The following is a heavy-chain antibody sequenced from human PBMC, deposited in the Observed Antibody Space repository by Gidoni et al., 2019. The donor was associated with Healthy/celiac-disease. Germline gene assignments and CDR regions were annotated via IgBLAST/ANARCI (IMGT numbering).Heavy chain of an antibody. Sequence: HVQLVESGGCVVQPGRSLRLSCAASLFTFSSYGMNWVRQAPGKGLDGVAVISYDGSNKYYADSVKGRFTISRDNSKNTLYLQMNSLRAEDTAVYYCAKAVGYSSGWTPDYWGQGTLVTVSS. J-gene: IGHJ4*02. V-gene: IGHV3-30*18. D-gene: IGHD6-19*01. CDR3: AKAVGYSSGWTPDY. CDR1: LFTFSSYG. CDR2: ISYDGSNK.